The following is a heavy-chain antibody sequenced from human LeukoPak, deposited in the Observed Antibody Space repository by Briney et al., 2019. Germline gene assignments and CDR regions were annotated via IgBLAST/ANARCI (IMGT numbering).Heavy chain of an antibody. CDR1: GGSISSSSYY. Sequence: SETLSLTCTVSGGSISSSSYYWGWIRQPPGKGLEWIGSIYYSGSTYYNPSLKSRVTISVDTSKNQFSLKLSSVTAADTAVYYCARLLVDTAMVRWFDPWGQGTLVTVSS. V-gene: IGHV4-39*07. CDR3: ARLLVDTAMVRWFDP. D-gene: IGHD5-18*01. J-gene: IGHJ5*02. CDR2: IYYSGST.